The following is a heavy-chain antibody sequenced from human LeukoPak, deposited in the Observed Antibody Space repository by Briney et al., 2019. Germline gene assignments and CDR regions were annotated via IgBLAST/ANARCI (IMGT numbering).Heavy chain of an antibody. J-gene: IGHJ4*02. CDR2: ISGSGGST. V-gene: IGHV3-23*01. D-gene: IGHD5-12*01. CDR1: GFTFSSYA. Sequence: GGSLRLSCAASGFTFSSYAMSWVRQDPGKGLEWVSAISGSGGSTYYADSVKGRFTISRDNSKNTLYLQMNSLRAEDTAVYYCAKDRASLATTHYDYWGQGTLVTVSS. CDR3: AKDRASLATTHYDY.